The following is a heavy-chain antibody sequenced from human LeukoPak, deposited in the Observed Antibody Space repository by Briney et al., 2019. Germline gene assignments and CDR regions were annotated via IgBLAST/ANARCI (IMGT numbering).Heavy chain of an antibody. CDR2: VKYDGSEK. CDR1: GFTFSSYW. V-gene: IGHV3-7*01. J-gene: IGHJ4*02. CDR3: PRDEGASVTTFRFDF. Sequence: GGSLRLSCAASGFTFSSYWMSWVRQAPGKGLEWVANVKYDGSEKVYVDSVKGRFTISRDNAKNLLYLQMSSLRAEDTAVYYCPRDEGASVTTFRFDFWGQGTLVTVSS. D-gene: IGHD4-17*01.